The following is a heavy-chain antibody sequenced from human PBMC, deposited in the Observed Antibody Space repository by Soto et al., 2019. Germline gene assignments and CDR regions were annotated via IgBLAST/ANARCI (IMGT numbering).Heavy chain of an antibody. CDR2: IMPFFGTV. D-gene: IGHD6-19*01. CDR1: AGTFGNNA. CDR3: TTSPSYSSGWYGKGGDYFDY. Sequence: SVKVSGNASAGTFGNNAICSVRQDPGQGHEWMGRIMPFFGTVNYAQQCQVRVTITADKFTNTAYMELNSLKTEDTAVYYCTTSPSYSSGWYGKGGDYFDYWGLGSLVTVS. J-gene: IGHJ4*02. V-gene: IGHV1-69*06.